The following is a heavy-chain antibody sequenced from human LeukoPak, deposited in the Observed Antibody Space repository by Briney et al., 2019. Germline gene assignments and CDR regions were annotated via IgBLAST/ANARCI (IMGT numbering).Heavy chain of an antibody. CDR3: ARGSTFWYFFSH. J-gene: IGHJ4*02. V-gene: IGHV4-59*02. CDR2: VYHTGST. D-gene: IGHD6-13*01. Sequence: SETLSLTCNVSGGSVTTFYWSWIRQSPRKGLEWIGYVYHTGSTKYNPSLKSRVTMSMDTSKNHFSSQLHSVTAADTAVYYCARGSTFWYFFSHWGQGALVSVSS. CDR1: GGSVTTFY.